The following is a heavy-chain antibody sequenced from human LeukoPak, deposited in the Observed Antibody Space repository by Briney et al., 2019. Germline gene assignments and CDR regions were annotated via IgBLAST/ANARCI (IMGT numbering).Heavy chain of an antibody. D-gene: IGHD2-21*01. CDR1: GFTFSSYG. Sequence: GGSLRLSCAASGFTFSSYGVSWVRQAPGKGLEWVSGISGSGHRTYYADSVKGRFTISRDNSKSTLYLQMNSLRAEDTALYYCTKHSDSRSWDYWGQGTLVTVSS. CDR2: ISGSGHRT. CDR3: TKHSDSRSWDY. J-gene: IGHJ4*02. V-gene: IGHV3-23*01.